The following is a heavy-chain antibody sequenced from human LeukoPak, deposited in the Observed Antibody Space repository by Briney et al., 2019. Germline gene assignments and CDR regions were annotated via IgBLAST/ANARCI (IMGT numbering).Heavy chain of an antibody. CDR3: AREPPYYDILTGYFDY. CDR1: GGTFSSYA. V-gene: IGHV1-69*13. CDR2: IIPIFGTA. D-gene: IGHD3-9*01. Sequence: SVKVSCKASGGTFSSYAISWVRQAPGQGLEWMGGIIPIFGTANYAQKFQGRVTITADESTSTAYMELSSLRSEDTAVYYCAREPPYYDILTGYFDYWGQGTLVTVSS. J-gene: IGHJ4*02.